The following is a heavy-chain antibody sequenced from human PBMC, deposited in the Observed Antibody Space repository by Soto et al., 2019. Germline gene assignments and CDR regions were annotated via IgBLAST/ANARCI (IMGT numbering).Heavy chain of an antibody. J-gene: IGHJ6*03. D-gene: IGHD2-2*01. CDR3: ARCYCSSTSCYAGDYYYYMDV. CDR1: GGSISSYY. CDR2: IYYSGST. V-gene: IGHV4-59*08. Sequence: TSETLSLTCTVSGGSISSYYWSWIRQPPGKGLERIGYIYYSGSTNYNPSLKSRVTISVDTSKNQFSLKLSSVTAADTAVYYCARCYCSSTSCYAGDYYYYMDVWGKGTTVTVSS.